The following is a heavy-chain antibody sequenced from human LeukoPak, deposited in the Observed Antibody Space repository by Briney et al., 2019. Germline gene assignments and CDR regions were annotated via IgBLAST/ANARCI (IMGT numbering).Heavy chain of an antibody. J-gene: IGHJ4*02. CDR1: GFTFSSYS. V-gene: IGHV3-21*01. CDR3: ARAGGATDY. D-gene: IGHD4-23*01. Sequence: GGSLRLSCAASGFTFSSYSMNWVRQAPGKGLEWVSSITSTSSYINYADSVKGRFTISRDNAKNSLYLQMNSLRAEDTAVYYCARAGGATDYWGQGTLVTVSS. CDR2: ITSTSSYI.